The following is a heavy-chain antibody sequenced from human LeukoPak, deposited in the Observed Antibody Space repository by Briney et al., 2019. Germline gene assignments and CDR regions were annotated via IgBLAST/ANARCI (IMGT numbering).Heavy chain of an antibody. D-gene: IGHD3-16*01. CDR2: ISYSGGST. J-gene: IGHJ4*02. Sequence: GGSLRLSCAASGFTFSSYAMTWVRQAPGKGLEWVSAISYSGGSTYYADSVKGRVTISRDNSKNTLFLQMNSLRAEDTAVYYCAQNMNYFDYWGQGTLVTVSS. CDR3: AQNMNYFDY. V-gene: IGHV3-23*01. CDR1: GFTFSSYA.